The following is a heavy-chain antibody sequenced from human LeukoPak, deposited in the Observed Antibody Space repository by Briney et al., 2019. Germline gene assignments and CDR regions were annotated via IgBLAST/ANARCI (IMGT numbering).Heavy chain of an antibody. J-gene: IGHJ5*02. D-gene: IGHD3-16*01. CDR2: IYNSGST. CDR1: GGSITSYY. CDR3: GRGLNWFDP. V-gene: IGHV4-59*01. Sequence: ASETLSLTCTVSGGSITSYYWSWLRQPPGKELEWIGNIYNSGSTNYNPSLKSRVTISIDTSKNQFSLKLSSVSAADTAVYYCGRGLNWFDPWGQGTLVTVSS.